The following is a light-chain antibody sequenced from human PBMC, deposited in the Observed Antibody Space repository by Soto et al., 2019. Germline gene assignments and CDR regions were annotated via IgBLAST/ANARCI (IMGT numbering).Light chain of an antibody. Sequence: QSVLTQPPSVSGSPGQSVTISCTGTSSDVGSYNRVSWFQQPPGTAPKLMIYEVTNRPSGVPDRFSGSKSGNTASLTISGLQAEDEADYYCSSSTSGSTFVFGGGTKVTVL. J-gene: IGLJ2*01. V-gene: IGLV2-18*02. CDR3: SSSTSGSTFV. CDR1: SSDVGSYNR. CDR2: EVT.